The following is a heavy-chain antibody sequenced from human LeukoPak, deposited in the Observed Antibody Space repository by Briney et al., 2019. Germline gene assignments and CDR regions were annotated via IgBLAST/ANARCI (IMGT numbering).Heavy chain of an antibody. V-gene: IGHV1-2*02. CDR3: ARGNSHDTATDY. J-gene: IGHJ4*02. D-gene: IGHD5-18*01. Sequence: EASVKVSCKASGYTFTDYYIHWVRQAPGQGLEWMGWINPNSGGTNYAQKFQGRVTMTRDTSISTAYMELSRLRSDDTAVFYCARGNSHDTATDYWGQGTLVTVSS. CDR1: GYTFTDYY. CDR2: INPNSGGT.